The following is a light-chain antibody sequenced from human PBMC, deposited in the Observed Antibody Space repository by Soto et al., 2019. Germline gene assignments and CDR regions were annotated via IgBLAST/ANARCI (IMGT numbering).Light chain of an antibody. CDR2: DAS. CDR1: QGISSA. CDR3: QQFNSYPPVI. J-gene: IGKJ4*01. V-gene: IGKV1-13*02. Sequence: IQLTQSPSSLSASVGDRVTITCRASQGISSALAWYQHKPGEGPKLLIYDASSLESGVPSRFSGSGSGTDFTLTISSLQPEDFASYYCQQFNSYPPVIFGGGTKVEIK.